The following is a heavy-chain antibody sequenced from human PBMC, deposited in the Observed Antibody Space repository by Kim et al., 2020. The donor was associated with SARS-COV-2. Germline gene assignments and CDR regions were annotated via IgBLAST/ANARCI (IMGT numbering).Heavy chain of an antibody. CDR3: SGDSSGSSY. D-gene: IGHD3-22*01. CDR2: GTT. J-gene: IGHJ4*02. V-gene: IGHV3-15*01. Sequence: GTTDYAAPVKGRFTISRDDSKNTLYLQMNSLKTEDTAVYYCSGDSSGSSYWGQGTLVTVSS.